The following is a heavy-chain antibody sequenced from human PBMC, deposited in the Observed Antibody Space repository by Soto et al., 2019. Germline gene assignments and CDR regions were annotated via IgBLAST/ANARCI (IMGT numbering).Heavy chain of an antibody. CDR3: ARLTPSNYYYETGYYFDR. CDR2: IYYSGST. Sequence: SETLSLTCTVSGGSISSGGYYWGWIRQPPGKGLEWIGSIYYSGSTYYNPSLKSRVTISADTPKNRFSLKLSSVTAADTAVYYCARLTPSNYYYETGYYFDRWGQGTLVTVSS. CDR1: GGSISSGGYY. V-gene: IGHV4-39*01. J-gene: IGHJ4*02. D-gene: IGHD3-22*01.